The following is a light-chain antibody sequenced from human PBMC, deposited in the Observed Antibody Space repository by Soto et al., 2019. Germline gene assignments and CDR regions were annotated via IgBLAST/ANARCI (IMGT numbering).Light chain of an antibody. Sequence: QCALTQPPSGSGSPGQSVTISCIGTSSDVGGYNYVSWYQQHPGKAPKLMIYEVSRRPSGVPDRFSGSKSGNTASLTVSGLQAEDEADYYCSSYAGSNNYVFGTGTKVTVL. CDR3: SSYAGSNNYV. J-gene: IGLJ1*01. CDR1: SSDVGGYNY. V-gene: IGLV2-8*01. CDR2: EVS.